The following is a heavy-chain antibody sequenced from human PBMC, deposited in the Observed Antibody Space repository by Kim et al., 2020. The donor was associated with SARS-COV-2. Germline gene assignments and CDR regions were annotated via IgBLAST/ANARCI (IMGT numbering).Heavy chain of an antibody. CDR3: ARGWFGKNYFDY. V-gene: IGHV1-3*01. D-gene: IGHD3-10*01. Sequence: ASVKVSCKASGYTFTTYDIHWVRQAPGQRLEWMGWINAGNGYTRYSQNFQGRGTTTRDTSASTAYMELSSLKSEDTAVYYCARGWFGKNYFDYWGQGTLVTVSS. CDR1: GYTFTTYD. J-gene: IGHJ4*02. CDR2: INAGNGYT.